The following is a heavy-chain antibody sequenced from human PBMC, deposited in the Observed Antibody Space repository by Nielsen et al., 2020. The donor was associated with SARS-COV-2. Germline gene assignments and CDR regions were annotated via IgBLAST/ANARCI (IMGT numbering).Heavy chain of an antibody. CDR3: AKDHGGSLEWLHYLDY. CDR2: IYSGGSST. CDR1: GFTFSSYA. V-gene: IGHV3-23*03. Sequence: GESLKISCAASGFTFSSYAMSWVRQAPGKGLEWVSVIYSGGSSTYYADSVKGRFTISRDNSKNTLYLQMNSLRAEDTAVYYCAKDHGGSLEWLHYLDYWGQGTLVTVSS. D-gene: IGHD3-3*01. J-gene: IGHJ4*02.